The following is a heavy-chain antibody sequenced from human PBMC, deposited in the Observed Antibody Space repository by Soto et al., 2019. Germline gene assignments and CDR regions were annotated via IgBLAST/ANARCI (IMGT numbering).Heavy chain of an antibody. CDR3: AIPPNVGPGIAVAGTGFDY. V-gene: IGHV3-30-3*01. CDR1: GFTFSSYA. J-gene: IGHJ4*02. D-gene: IGHD6-19*01. Sequence: GGSLRLSCAASGFTFSSYAMHWVRQAPGKGLEWVAVISYDGSNKYYAESVKGRFTISRDNSKNTLYLQMNSLRAEDTAVYYCAIPPNVGPGIAVAGTGFDYWGQGTLVTVSS. CDR2: ISYDGSNK.